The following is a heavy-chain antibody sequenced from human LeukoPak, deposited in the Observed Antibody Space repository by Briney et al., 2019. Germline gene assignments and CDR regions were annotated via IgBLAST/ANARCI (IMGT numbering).Heavy chain of an antibody. CDR2: IYYSGST. D-gene: IGHD3-22*01. CDR3: ARYPITMTFFDY. CDR1: GGSISSSSYY. Sequence: SETLSLTCTVSGGSISSSSYYWGWIRQPPGKGLEWIGSIYYSGSTYYNPSLKSRVTISVDTSKNQFSLKLSSVTAADTAVYCCARYPITMTFFDYWGQGTLVTVSS. J-gene: IGHJ4*02. V-gene: IGHV4-39*01.